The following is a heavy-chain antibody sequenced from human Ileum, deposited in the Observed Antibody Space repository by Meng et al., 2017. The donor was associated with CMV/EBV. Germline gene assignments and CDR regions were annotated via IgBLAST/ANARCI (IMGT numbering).Heavy chain of an antibody. Sequence: SISCSSYYWGWIRQPPGQGLEWIASIDYSTSTYYNPSLKSRVTMSLGTSKNQFSLNLSSVTAADTAVYYCARKRLFEWLPYYSGLDVWGQGTTVTVSS. J-gene: IGHJ6*02. D-gene: IGHD5-12*01. V-gene: IGHV4-39*07. CDR3: ARKRLFEWLPYYSGLDV. CDR1: SISCSSYY. CDR2: IDYSTST.